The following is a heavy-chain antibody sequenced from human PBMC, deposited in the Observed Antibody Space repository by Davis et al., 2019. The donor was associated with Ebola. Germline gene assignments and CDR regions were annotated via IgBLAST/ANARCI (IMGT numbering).Heavy chain of an antibody. J-gene: IGHJ4*02. CDR1: GYTFTNYA. CDR3: ARAGSLY. Sequence: ASVKVSCKASGYTFTNYAVNWVRQAPGQGLEWMGGINTNTGNPTYAQGFTGRFVFSLDTSVVTAYLQISSLKTEDTAVYYCARAGSLYWGQGTLVTVSS. V-gene: IGHV7-4-1*02. CDR2: INTNTGNP. D-gene: IGHD6-13*01.